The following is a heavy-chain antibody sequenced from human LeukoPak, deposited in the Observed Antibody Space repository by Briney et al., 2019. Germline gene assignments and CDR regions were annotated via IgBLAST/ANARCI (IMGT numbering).Heavy chain of an antibody. CDR2: INTDGTGT. CDR3: ARDGYNLGLAN. Sequence: GGSLRLSCAVSGFTFSNSWMHWVRQAPGKGLVWVSRINTDGTGTTYADSVKGRFTISRDNAKNTLCLQMSSLRAEDTAVYYCARDGYNLGLANWGQGTLVTVSS. J-gene: IGHJ4*02. V-gene: IGHV3-74*01. CDR1: GFTFSNSW. D-gene: IGHD5-18*01.